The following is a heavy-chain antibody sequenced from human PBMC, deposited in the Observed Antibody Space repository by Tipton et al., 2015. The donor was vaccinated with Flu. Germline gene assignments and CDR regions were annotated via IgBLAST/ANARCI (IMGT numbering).Heavy chain of an antibody. J-gene: IGHJ4*02. CDR3: ARDPTVGAVRGYFDY. V-gene: IGHV4-38-2*02. D-gene: IGHD1-26*01. Sequence: TLSLTCSVSGSSIGGSYCWGWIRQPPRKGLQWIGNICPGSMYYNPSLKSRLTLSLDTSRIQFSLRLTSVTAADTAVYYCARDPTVGAVRGYFDYWGQGTLVTVSS. CDR2: ICPGSM. CDR1: GSSIGGSYC.